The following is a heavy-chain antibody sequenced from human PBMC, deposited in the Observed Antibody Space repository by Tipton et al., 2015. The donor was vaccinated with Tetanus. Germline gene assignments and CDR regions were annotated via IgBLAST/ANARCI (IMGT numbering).Heavy chain of an antibody. V-gene: IGHV1-8*02. CDR1: GYTFTSYG. Sequence: QSGPEVKKPGASVKVSCKASGYTFTSYGLNWVRKAAGRGFEWMGWLNPKSGSAAYAPRFQGRVTMTTNTSITTAFMEVASLTYGDTAVYYCASGSSIRHGLDVWGQGTPVTASS. J-gene: IGHJ6*02. CDR2: LNPKSGSA. D-gene: IGHD2-2*01. CDR3: ASGSSIRHGLDV.